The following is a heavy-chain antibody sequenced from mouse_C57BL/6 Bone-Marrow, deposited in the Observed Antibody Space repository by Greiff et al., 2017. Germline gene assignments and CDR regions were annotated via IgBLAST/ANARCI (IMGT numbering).Heavy chain of an antibody. J-gene: IGHJ3*01. CDR1: GYTFTGYW. CDR2: ILPGSGST. V-gene: IGHV1-9*01. D-gene: IGHD2-3*01. CDR3: ARTGYDGYWACFSD. Sequence: QVQLQQSGAELMKPGASVKLSCKATGYTFTGYWIEWVKQRPGHGLEWIGEILPGSGSTNYNEKFKGKATFTADNSSNTAYMQLSSLTTEDSAIYFCARTGYDGYWACFSDWGPGTLVTVAA.